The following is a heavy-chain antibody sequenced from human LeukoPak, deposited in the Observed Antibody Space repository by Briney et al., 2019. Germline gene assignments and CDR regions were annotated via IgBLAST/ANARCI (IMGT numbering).Heavy chain of an antibody. J-gene: IGHJ4*02. V-gene: IGHV4-39*01. D-gene: IGHD3-22*01. CDR3: VRQRSGYGGLLDY. Sequence: SETLSLTCTVSGGSISSSSYYWGWIRQPPGKGLEWIGSIYYSGSTYYNPSLKSRVTISVRTSKNQFSLTLSSVTAADTAVYYYVRQRSGYGGLLDYWGQGTLVTVSS. CDR1: GGSISSSSYY. CDR2: IYYSGST.